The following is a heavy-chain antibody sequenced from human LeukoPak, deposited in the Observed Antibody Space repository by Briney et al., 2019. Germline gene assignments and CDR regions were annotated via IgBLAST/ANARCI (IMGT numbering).Heavy chain of an antibody. V-gene: IGHV4-61*02. CDR2: IYTSGST. D-gene: IGHD3-22*01. CDR3: ASSYYYDSSGYSAGGDY. Sequence: PSETLSLTCTVSGGSISSGSYYWSWIRQPAGTGLEWLGRIYTSGSTNYNPSLKSRVTISVDKSKNQFSLKLSSVTAADTAVYYCASSYYYDSSGYSAGGDYWGQGTLVTVSS. CDR1: GGSISSGSYY. J-gene: IGHJ4*02.